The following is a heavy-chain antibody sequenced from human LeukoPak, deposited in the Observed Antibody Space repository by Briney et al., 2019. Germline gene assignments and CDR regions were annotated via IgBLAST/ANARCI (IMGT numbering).Heavy chain of an antibody. D-gene: IGHD4-17*01. J-gene: IGHJ4*02. V-gene: IGHV3-7*01. CDR3: ARDDSDYGDYERFDY. CDR1: GFTFSSYW. CDR2: IKQDGSEK. Sequence: GGSPRLSCAASGFTFSSYWMSWVRQAPGKGLEWVANIKQDGSEKYYVDSVKGRFTISRDNAKNSLYLQMNSLRAEDTAVYYCARDDSDYGDYERFDYWGQGTLVTVSS.